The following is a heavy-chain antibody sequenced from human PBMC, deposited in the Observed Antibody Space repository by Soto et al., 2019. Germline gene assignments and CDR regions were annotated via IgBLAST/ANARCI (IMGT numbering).Heavy chain of an antibody. CDR2: LIPILGIA. Sequence: QVQLVQSGAEVKKPGSSVKVSCKASGGTFSSYTISWVRQAPGQGLEWMGRLIPILGIANYAQKFQGRVTITADKTTSKVYMELSSLRSEDTAVYYCASYRDGYNYWFDYWGQGTLVTVSS. J-gene: IGHJ5*01. CDR1: GGTFSSYT. D-gene: IGHD5-12*01. CDR3: ASYRDGYNYWFDY. V-gene: IGHV1-69*02.